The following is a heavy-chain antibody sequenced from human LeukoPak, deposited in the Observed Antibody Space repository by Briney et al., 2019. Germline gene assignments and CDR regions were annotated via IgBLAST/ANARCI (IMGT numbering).Heavy chain of an antibody. CDR2: IIPIFGTA. CDR1: GGTFSSYA. J-gene: IGHJ4*02. V-gene: IGHV1-69*05. D-gene: IGHD5-18*01. CDR3: ARQGHGGYSYGGEFDY. Sequence: GASVXXSCKASGGTFSSYAISWVRQAPGQGLEGMGGIIPIFGTANYAQKFQGRVTIKREESKSTAYMELSSLRSEDTAVYYCARQGHGGYSYGGEFDYWGQGTLVTVSS.